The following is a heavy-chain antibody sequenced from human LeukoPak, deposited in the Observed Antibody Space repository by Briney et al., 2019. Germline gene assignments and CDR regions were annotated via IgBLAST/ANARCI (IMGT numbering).Heavy chain of an antibody. J-gene: IGHJ5*02. CDR1: GFTFSSYA. Sequence: GGSLRLSCAASGFTFSSYAMSWVRQAPGKGLEWVSAISGSGGSTYYADSVKGRFTISRDNSKNTLYLQMNSLRAEDTAVYYCAKDLVVPAAIPYNWFDPWSQGTLVTVSS. CDR3: AKDLVVPAAIPYNWFDP. V-gene: IGHV3-23*01. CDR2: ISGSGGST. D-gene: IGHD2-2*02.